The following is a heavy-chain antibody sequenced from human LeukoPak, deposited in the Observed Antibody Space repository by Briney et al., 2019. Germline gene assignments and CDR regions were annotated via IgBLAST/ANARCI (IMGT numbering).Heavy chain of an antibody. D-gene: IGHD1-7*01. J-gene: IGHJ6*02. CDR3: ARDNWNYFPHYYYGMDV. CDR1: GGSISCYY. V-gene: IGHV4-4*07. Sequence: SETLSLTCTVSGGSISCYYWSWIRQPAGKGLEWIGRIYTSGSTNYNPSLKSRVTMSVDTSKNQFSLKLSSVTAADTAVYYCARDNWNYFPHYYYGMDVWGQGTTVTVSS. CDR2: IYTSGST.